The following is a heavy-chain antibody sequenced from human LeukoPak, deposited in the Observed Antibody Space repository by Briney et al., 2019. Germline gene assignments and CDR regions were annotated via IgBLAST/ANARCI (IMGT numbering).Heavy chain of an antibody. Sequence: GGSLRLSCAAPGFTFDDYGMSWVRQAPGKGLEWVSGINWNGGSTGYADSVKGRFTISRDNAKNSLYLQMNSLRAEDTALYYCASGSLWFGELSPFDYWGQGTLVTVSS. CDR2: INWNGGST. D-gene: IGHD3-10*01. V-gene: IGHV3-20*04. J-gene: IGHJ4*02. CDR1: GFTFDDYG. CDR3: ASGSLWFGELSPFDY.